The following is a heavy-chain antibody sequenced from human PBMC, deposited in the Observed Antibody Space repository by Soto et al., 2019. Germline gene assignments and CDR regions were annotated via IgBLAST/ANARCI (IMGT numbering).Heavy chain of an antibody. J-gene: IGHJ4*02. Sequence: QVQLQQWGAGLLKPSDTLSLTCAVYGGSFSDYYWSWIRQTPEKGLEWIGEVSHSGSTTYNPSLKNRVTIAIDTSKNQFSLTLNSVTAADTAMYFCAREEPASRHHDYWVQGNLVTVSS. CDR2: VSHSGST. V-gene: IGHV4-34*02. CDR1: GGSFSDYY. D-gene: IGHD1-26*01. CDR3: AREEPASRHHDY.